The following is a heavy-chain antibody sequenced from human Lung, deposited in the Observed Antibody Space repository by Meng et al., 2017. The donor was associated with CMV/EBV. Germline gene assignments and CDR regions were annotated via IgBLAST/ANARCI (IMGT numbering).Heavy chain of an antibody. CDR3: AKFLSLEPDDAFDI. CDR2: IRSDGNEK. J-gene: IGHJ3*02. Sequence: SXAASGFTFKNYDIHWVRQAPGKGLEWVALIRSDGNEKYYADSVKGRFTISRDNFKNTLYLQMKSLRGEDTAVYYCAKFLSLEPDDAFDIWGQGXVVTVSS. D-gene: IGHD3-3*01. V-gene: IGHV3-30*02. CDR1: GFTFKNYD.